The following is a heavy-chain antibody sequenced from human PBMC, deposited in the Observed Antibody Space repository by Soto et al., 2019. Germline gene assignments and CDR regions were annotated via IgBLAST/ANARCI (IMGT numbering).Heavy chain of an antibody. CDR2: INHSGST. Sequence: SETLSLTCAVYGGSFSGYYWTWIRQPPGTGLEWIGEINHSGSTNYNPSLKSRVTISVDTSKNQFSLKLTSVTAADTAVYYCARDKITGLFDYWGQGTTVTVSS. CDR3: ARDKITGLFDY. CDR1: GGSFSGYY. D-gene: IGHD2-8*02. J-gene: IGHJ4*03. V-gene: IGHV4-34*01.